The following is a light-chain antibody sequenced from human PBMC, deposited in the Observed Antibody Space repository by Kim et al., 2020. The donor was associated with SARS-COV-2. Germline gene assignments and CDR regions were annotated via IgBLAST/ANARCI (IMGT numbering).Light chain of an antibody. V-gene: IGLV10-54*01. J-gene: IGLJ3*02. Sequence: QTPTPTCTGNSNNVGNDVVSWLQQHPGHPPELLTYRDTNRPSGVSERLSASRSGNTASLTITGLQPEDEADYYCAAWDSSVRAWVFGGGTQLTVL. CDR2: RDT. CDR3: AAWDSSVRAWV. CDR1: SNNVGNDV.